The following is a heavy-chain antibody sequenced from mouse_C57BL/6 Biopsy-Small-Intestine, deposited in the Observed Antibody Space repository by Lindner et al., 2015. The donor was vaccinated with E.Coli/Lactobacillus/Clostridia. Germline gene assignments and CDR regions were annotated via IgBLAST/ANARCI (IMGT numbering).Heavy chain of an antibody. CDR1: GYTFTTYV. J-gene: IGHJ4*01. CDR3: ARREYYEGSYDGVDY. CDR2: INPHNDGT. V-gene: IGHV1-14*01. D-gene: IGHD1-1*01. Sequence: VQLQESGPELVKPGASVKMSCKASGYTFTTYVMHWVRQKPGQGLEWIGYINPHNDGTKYNEKFKGRATLTSDKSSSIAYMEFSSLTSEDSAVYYCARREYYEGSYDGVDYWGQGTSVTVSS.